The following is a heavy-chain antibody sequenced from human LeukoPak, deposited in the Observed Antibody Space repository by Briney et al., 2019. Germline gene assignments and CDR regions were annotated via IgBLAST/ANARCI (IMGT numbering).Heavy chain of an antibody. D-gene: IGHD4-11*01. CDR3: AREGVTKYYFDY. Sequence: SETLSLTCAVYGGSFSGYYWSWIRQPPGKGLEWIGYIYYSGSTDYNPSLKSRVTISVDTSKNQFSLKLSSVTAADTAVYYCAREGVTKYYFDYWGQGTLVSVSS. CDR2: IYYSGST. CDR1: GGSFSGYY. J-gene: IGHJ4*02. V-gene: IGHV4-59*01.